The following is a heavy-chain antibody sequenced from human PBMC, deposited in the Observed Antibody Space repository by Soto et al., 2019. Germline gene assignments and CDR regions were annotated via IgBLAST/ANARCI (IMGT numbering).Heavy chain of an antibody. V-gene: IGHV1-69*13. Sequence: SVKVSCKASGGTFSSYAISWVRQAPGQGLEWMGGVIPIFGTANYAQKFQGRVTITADESTSTSYMELSSLRSEYTAVYYCARDRYCSSTSCYADNWFDPWGRGCLVSVAS. D-gene: IGHD2-2*01. CDR2: VIPIFGTA. CDR1: GGTFSSYA. J-gene: IGHJ5*02. CDR3: ARDRYCSSTSCYADNWFDP.